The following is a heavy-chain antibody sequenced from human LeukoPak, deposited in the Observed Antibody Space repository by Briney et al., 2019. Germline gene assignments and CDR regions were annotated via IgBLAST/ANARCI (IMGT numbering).Heavy chain of an antibody. CDR1: GLTFSSYA. J-gene: IGHJ3*02. D-gene: IGHD5-18*01. V-gene: IGHV3-64*01. CDR3: ARVISHTAGRAFDI. Sequence: GGSLRLSCAASGLTFSSYAMHWVRQAPGKGLEYVSAISSNGGSTYYANSVKGRFTISRDNSKNTLYLQMGSLGAEDMAVYYCARVISHTAGRAFDIWGQGTMVTVSS. CDR2: ISSNGGST.